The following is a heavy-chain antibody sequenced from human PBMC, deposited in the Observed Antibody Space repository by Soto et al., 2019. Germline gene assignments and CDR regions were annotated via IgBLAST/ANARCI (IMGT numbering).Heavy chain of an antibody. V-gene: IGHV1-69*12. D-gene: IGHD3-22*01. J-gene: IGHJ6*02. CDR3: ARGDATKIVVTTYYAMDV. CDR2: IIPVFGTP. CDR1: GGSLSNYG. Sequence: QVQLVQSGAEVKKPGSSVKVSCKASGGSLSNYGISWVRQAPGQGLEWMGAIIPVFGTPNYAQKFQDRVTITADESTTTVYMEVRSLTSADTALYYCARGDATKIVVTTYYAMDVWGQGTTVTVSS.